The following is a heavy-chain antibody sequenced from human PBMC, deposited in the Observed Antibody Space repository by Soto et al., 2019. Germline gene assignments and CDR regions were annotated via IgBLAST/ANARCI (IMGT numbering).Heavy chain of an antibody. Sequence: EVQLVESGGGLVQPGGALRLSCAASGFTFSHSDMHWVRQAKGKGLEWVSTVFPAGDTQYLGSLKGRFTISREDAKNSLYLQMNSLRADDTAVYYCTRGWFYGFQLWGQGTLVTVSS. V-gene: IGHV3-13*01. D-gene: IGHD3-9*01. J-gene: IGHJ4*02. CDR3: TRGWFYGFQL. CDR2: VFPAGDT. CDR1: GFTFSHSD.